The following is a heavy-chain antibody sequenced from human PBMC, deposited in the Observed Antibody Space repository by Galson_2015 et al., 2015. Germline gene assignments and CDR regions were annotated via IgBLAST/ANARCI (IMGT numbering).Heavy chain of an antibody. CDR1: GYTLTELS. CDR3: ATEPTYYYDSSGYPKYFQH. CDR2: FDPEDDET. V-gene: IGHV1-24*01. Sequence: SVKVSCKVSGYTLTELSMHWVRQAPGKGLEWMGGFDPEDDETIYAQKFQGRVTMTEDTSTDTAYMELSSLRSEDTAVYYCATEPTYYYDSSGYPKYFQHWGQGTLVTVSS. J-gene: IGHJ1*01. D-gene: IGHD3-22*01.